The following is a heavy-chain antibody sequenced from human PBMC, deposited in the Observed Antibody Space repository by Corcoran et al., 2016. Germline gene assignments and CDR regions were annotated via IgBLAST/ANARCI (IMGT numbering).Heavy chain of an antibody. CDR2: INPRGGST. J-gene: IGHJ6*02. D-gene: IGHD3-10*01. CDR3: ARGQDYCDGPGRGYYGMDV. Sequence: QVQLVQSGAEVKKPGASVKVSCKASGYTFTSYYMHWVRQAPGQGLEWMGIINPRGGSTSYAQKFQGRVTMTRDTSTSTVYRERSSLTYEDTAVYSCARGQDYCDGPGRGYYGMDVWGQGTTVTVSS. CDR1: GYTFTSYY. V-gene: IGHV1-46*01.